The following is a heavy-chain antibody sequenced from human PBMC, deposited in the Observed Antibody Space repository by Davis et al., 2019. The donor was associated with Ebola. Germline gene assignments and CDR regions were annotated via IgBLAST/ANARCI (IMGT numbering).Heavy chain of an antibody. D-gene: IGHD3-10*01. CDR2: IKQDGSEK. J-gene: IGHJ4*02. Sequence: GESLKISCAASGFTFSSYWMSWVRQAPGKGLEWVANIKQDGSEKYYVDSVKGRFTIPRDNAKNSLYLQMNSLRAEDTAVYYCARPIYYGSGSPPFDYWGQGTLVTVSS. CDR1: GFTFSSYW. V-gene: IGHV3-7*01. CDR3: ARPIYYGSGSPPFDY.